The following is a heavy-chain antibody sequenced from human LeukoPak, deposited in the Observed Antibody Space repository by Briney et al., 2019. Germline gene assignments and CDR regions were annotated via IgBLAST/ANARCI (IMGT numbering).Heavy chain of an antibody. CDR3: ARDSDSSSWSTFGYY. V-gene: IGHV3-21*01. CDR1: GFTFSSYS. J-gene: IGHJ4*02. Sequence: GGSLRLSCAASGFTFSSYSMNWVRQAPGKGLEWVSSISSSSSYIYYADSVKGRFTISRDNAKNSLYLQMNSLRAEDTAVYYCARDSDSSSWSTFGYYWGQGTLVTVSS. D-gene: IGHD6-13*01. CDR2: ISSSSSYI.